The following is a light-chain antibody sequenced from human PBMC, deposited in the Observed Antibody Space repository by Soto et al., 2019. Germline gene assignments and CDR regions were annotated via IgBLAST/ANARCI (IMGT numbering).Light chain of an antibody. Sequence: QSVLTQPASVSGSPGQSITISCTGTSSDVGGYNYVSWYQQHPGKAPKLMIYDVSNRPSGVSNRFSGSMSGNTASLTISGLQAEDGADYYCSSYTSSSTLGVFGTGTKVTVL. CDR3: SSYTSSSTLGV. CDR2: DVS. V-gene: IGLV2-14*01. CDR1: SSDVGGYNY. J-gene: IGLJ1*01.